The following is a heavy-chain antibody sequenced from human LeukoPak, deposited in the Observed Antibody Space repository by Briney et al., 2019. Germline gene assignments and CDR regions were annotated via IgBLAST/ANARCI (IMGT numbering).Heavy chain of an antibody. CDR1: GFTFDGYA. Sequence: GGSLRLSCAASGFTFDGYAMHWVRQAPGKGLEWVSLISGDGGRTHYAGSAKGRFTISRDNAKNSLYLQMNSLRAEDTALYYCARESIAVAGDAEYFQHWGQGTLVTVSS. CDR3: ARESIAVAGDAEYFQH. V-gene: IGHV3-43*02. CDR2: ISGDGGRT. D-gene: IGHD6-19*01. J-gene: IGHJ1*01.